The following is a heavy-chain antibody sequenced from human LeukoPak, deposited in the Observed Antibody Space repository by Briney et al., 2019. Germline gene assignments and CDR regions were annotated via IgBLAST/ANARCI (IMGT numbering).Heavy chain of an antibody. CDR2: ISGSGGST. Sequence: GGSLRLSCAASGFTFSSYAMSWVRQAPGKGLEWGSAISGSGGSTYYADSVKGRFTISRDNSKNTLYLQMNSLRAEDTAVYYCAKDVSSSTSGTPHYWGQGTLVTVSS. CDR3: AKDVSSSTSGTPHY. V-gene: IGHV3-23*01. J-gene: IGHJ4*02. D-gene: IGHD2-2*01. CDR1: GFTFSSYA.